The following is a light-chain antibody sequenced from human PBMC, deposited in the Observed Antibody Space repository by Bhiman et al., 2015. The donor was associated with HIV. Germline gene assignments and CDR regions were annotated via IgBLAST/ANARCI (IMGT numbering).Light chain of an antibody. Sequence: QSALTQPASVSGSPGQSITISCTGSSSDVGAYNYVSWYQQSPGTAPKVMIYEVTNRPSGVPDRFSGSKSGNTASLTISGLQAEDEADYYCSSYTSSSTYVFGTGTKVTVL. J-gene: IGLJ1*01. CDR3: SSYTSSSTYV. V-gene: IGLV2-18*02. CDR1: SSDVGAYNY. CDR2: EVT.